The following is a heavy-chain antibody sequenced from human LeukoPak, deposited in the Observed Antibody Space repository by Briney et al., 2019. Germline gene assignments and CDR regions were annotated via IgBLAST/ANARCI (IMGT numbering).Heavy chain of an antibody. CDR3: ARGYDLTGYLVDYFDY. Sequence: SQTLSLTCTVSGGSISSGSYYWSWIRQPAGKGLEWIGRIYTSGSTNYNPSLKSRVTISVDTSKNQFSLKLSSVTAADTAVYYCARGYDLTGYLVDYFDYWGQGTLVTVSS. V-gene: IGHV4-61*02. CDR2: IYTSGST. J-gene: IGHJ4*02. D-gene: IGHD3-9*01. CDR1: GGSISSGSYY.